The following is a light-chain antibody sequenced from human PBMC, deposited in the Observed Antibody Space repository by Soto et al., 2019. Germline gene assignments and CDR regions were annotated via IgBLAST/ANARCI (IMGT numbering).Light chain of an antibody. Sequence: EIVLTQSPGTLSSSPGERATLSCRASQSVTNNYLAWYQHKPGQAPRCLIYGAAFRSTGIPDRFSGSVSGTDSTHTISLLEPEDFAVYYCQYYGTSLTFGQGTKLEIK. V-gene: IGKV3-20*01. J-gene: IGKJ2*01. CDR2: GAA. CDR1: QSVTNNY. CDR3: QYYGTSLT.